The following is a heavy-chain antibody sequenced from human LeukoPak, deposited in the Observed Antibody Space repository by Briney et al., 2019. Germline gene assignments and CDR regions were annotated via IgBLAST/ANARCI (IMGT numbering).Heavy chain of an antibody. CDR3: ARGPSCSSLTCPYYLDV. D-gene: IGHD2-2*01. CDR2: MNLNSGNT. V-gene: IGHV1-8*03. CDR1: VYTVTIYD. Sequence: ASVTVSFTSSVYTVTIYDINWGRLPPGRGLEWMGWMNLNSGNTGYAQKFQGRVTITRNTSISTAYMEISSLRSEHTALSYCARGPSCSSLTCPYYLDVWGKGTTVTVSS. J-gene: IGHJ6*03.